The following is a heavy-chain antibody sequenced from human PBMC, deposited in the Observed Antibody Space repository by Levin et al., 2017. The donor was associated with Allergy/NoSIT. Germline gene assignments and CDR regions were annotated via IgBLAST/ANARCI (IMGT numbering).Heavy chain of an antibody. CDR3: ARDRWGHSGYGGGFDY. V-gene: IGHV3-33*01. Sequence: LSLTCAASGLTFINYGMHWARQAPGKGLEWVAVIWNDGSKKYYADSVKGRFTVSRDDSKNMLYLQMNSLRAEDTAVYYCARDRWGHSGYGGGFDYWDQGTLITVSS. CDR2: IWNDGSKK. CDR1: GLTFINYG. D-gene: IGHD5-12*01. J-gene: IGHJ4*02.